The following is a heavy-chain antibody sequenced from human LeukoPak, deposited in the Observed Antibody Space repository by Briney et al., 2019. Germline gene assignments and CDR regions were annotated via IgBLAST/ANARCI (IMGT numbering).Heavy chain of an antibody. J-gene: IGHJ4*02. CDR3: ARDLTGVGGNPFDY. V-gene: IGHV1-46*01. CDR1: GYTFTNYY. Sequence: ASVKVSCKASGYTFTNYYMHWVRPAPGQGLEWMGIINPSGSSTTYTQKFQGRVTMTRDTSTSTVYMELSNRRSEDTAVYYCARDLTGVGGNPFDYGGQGTLVTVSS. CDR2: INPSGSST. D-gene: IGHD4-23*01.